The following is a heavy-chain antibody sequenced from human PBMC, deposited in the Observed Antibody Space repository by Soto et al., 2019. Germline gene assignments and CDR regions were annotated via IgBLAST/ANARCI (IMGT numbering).Heavy chain of an antibody. CDR2: IYPGDSDT. V-gene: IGHV5-51*01. D-gene: IGHD1-1*01. CDR1: GYSFTSYW. CDR3: ARPVGTIAPYSMDG. Sequence: PGESLKISCKGSGYSFTSYWIGWVRQMPGKCLEWMGIIYPGDSDTRYSPSFQGQVTISADKSISTAYLQWSSLKASDTAMYYCARPVGTIAPYSMDGWGQGTRIRVSS. J-gene: IGHJ6*02.